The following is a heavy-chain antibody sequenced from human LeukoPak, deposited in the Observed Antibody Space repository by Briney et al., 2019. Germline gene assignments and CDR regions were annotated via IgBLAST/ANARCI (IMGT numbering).Heavy chain of an antibody. J-gene: IGHJ5*02. V-gene: IGHV1-8*01. CDR3: ARARKYCSSTSCYHNWFDP. Sequence: GASVKVSYKASGYTFTSYDINWVRQATGQGLEWMGWMNPNSGNTGYAQKFQGRVIMTRNTSISTAYMELSSLRSEDTAVYYCARARKYCSSTSCYHNWFDPWGQGTLVTVSS. CDR2: MNPNSGNT. CDR1: GYTFTSYD. D-gene: IGHD2-2*01.